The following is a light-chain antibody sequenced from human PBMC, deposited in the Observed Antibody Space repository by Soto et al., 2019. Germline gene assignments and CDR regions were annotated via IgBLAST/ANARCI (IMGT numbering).Light chain of an antibody. J-gene: IGKJ1*01. Sequence: EIVFTQSPATLSLSPGERATLSCRASQSVSSYLAWYQQKPGQAPRLLIYDASNRATGIPARFSGSGSGTDFTLTISXLEPEDFAVYYCQQRSNWPHTFGQGTKVDIK. CDR2: DAS. CDR1: QSVSSY. V-gene: IGKV3-11*01. CDR3: QQRSNWPHT.